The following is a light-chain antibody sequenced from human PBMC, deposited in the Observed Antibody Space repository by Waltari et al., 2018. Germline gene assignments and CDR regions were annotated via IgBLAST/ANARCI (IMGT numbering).Light chain of an antibody. Sequence: EIVLTQSPATLSLSPGERATLSYRASPSICKYLHRYHQKPGQATRLLIYAASIRATGIPDLFSGSGSGTDFSLTISSLEPEDFAVYYCQKNEALPATFGQGTKVEIK. J-gene: IGKJ1*01. CDR1: PSICKY. CDR2: AAS. V-gene: IGKV3-11*01. CDR3: QKNEALPAT.